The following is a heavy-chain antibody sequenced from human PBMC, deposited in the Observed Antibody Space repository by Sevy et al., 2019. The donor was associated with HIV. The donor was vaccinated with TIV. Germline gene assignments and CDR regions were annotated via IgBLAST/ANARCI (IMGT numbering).Heavy chain of an antibody. CDR3: ARVMLPDGYDGGGNAFDI. CDR1: GGSISSSNW. J-gene: IGHJ3*02. CDR2: IYRSGST. Sequence: SETLSLTCAVSGGSISSSNWWSWVRQPPGKGLEWIGEIYRSGSTNYNPSLKSRVTISVDKSKNQFSLKLSSVTAADTAVYYCARVMLPDGYDGGGNAFDIWGQGTMVTVSS. V-gene: IGHV4-4*02. D-gene: IGHD3-16*01.